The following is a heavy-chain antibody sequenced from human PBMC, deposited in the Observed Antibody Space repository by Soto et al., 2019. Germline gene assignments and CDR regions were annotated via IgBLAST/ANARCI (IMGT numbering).Heavy chain of an antibody. V-gene: IGHV4-30-4*06. D-gene: IGHD1-26*01. CDR3: VRHAKWVIRAY. J-gene: IGHJ4*02. Sequence: YWSCIRQHPGRGLEWIGYIYYSGTTDCIPSLKSRLTLFVDTSKNQFSLKLSSVTAADTAVYYCVRHAKWVIRAYWGQGSLVTVSS. CDR1: Y. CDR2: IYYSGTT.